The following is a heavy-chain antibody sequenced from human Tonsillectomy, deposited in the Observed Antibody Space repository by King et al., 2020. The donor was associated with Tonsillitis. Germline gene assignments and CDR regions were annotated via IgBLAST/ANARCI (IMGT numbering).Heavy chain of an antibody. Sequence: VTLKESGPALVKPTQTLTLTCTFSGFSLSTSGMRVSWIRQPPGKALEWLARIYWDDDKFYSTSLKTRLTISKDTSKNQVVLTMTNMDPVDTATYYCARTADSSSSAYFDYWGQGTLVTVSS. CDR2: IYWDDDK. V-gene: IGHV2-70*04. CDR3: ARTADSSSSAYFDY. D-gene: IGHD6-6*01. CDR1: GFSLSTSGMR. J-gene: IGHJ4*02.